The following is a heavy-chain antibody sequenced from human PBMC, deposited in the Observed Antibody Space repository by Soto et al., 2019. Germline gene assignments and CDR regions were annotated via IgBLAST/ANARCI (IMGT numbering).Heavy chain of an antibody. V-gene: IGHV1-3*01. D-gene: IGHD3-3*02. CDR2: INAGSGNT. CDR1: GYTFSAYT. CDR3: ARDTETLGPRANDALDI. J-gene: IGHJ3*02. Sequence: ASVKVSCKATGYTFSAYTMNWVRQAPGQSLEWMGWINAGSGNTKYSQNFQGRVSITRDTSASTVYMELTGLTSEDTAVYYCARDTETLGPRANDALDIWGQGTMVTVSS.